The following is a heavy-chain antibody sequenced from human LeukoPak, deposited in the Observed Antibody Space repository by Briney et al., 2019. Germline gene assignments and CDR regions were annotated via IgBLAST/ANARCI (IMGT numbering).Heavy chain of an antibody. J-gene: IGHJ5*02. CDR1: GYTFTGYY. CDR2: INPNSGGT. CDR3: ARRAARGMNGNSPWFDP. D-gene: IGHD5-18*01. Sequence: ASVKLSCKASGYTFTGYYMHWVRQAPGHGLEWMGYINPNSGGTKYAQKFQGRVTMTRDTSTHYMELSGLTSDDTAVYYCARRAARGMNGNSPWFDPWGQGTLVTVSS. V-gene: IGHV1-2*02.